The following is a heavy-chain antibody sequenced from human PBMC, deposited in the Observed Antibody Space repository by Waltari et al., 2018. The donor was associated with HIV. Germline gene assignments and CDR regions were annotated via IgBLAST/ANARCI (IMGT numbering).Heavy chain of an antibody. CDR3: ARGGITIFGVVIRGDYYGMDV. J-gene: IGHJ6*02. CDR1: GYTFTRYD. CDR2: MNPNSGNT. D-gene: IGHD3-3*01. Sequence: QVQLVQSGAEVKKPGASVKVSCKASGYTFTRYDINWVRQATGQGLEWMGWMNPNSGNTGYAQKFQGRVTMTRNTSISTTYMELSSLRSEDTAVYYCARGGITIFGVVIRGDYYGMDVWGQGTTVTVSS. V-gene: IGHV1-8*01.